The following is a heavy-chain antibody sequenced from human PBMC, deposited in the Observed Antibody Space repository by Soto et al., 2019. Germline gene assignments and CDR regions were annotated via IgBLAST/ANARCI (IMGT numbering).Heavy chain of an antibody. Sequence: EVQLVESGGGLVQPGGSLRLSCAASGFTFSSHWMNWVRQGPGKGLVWVSRISGDGRTTSHADSVKGRFTISRDNAKNTLYLQMNSLRVEDTAVYYCARGLHNCSSRSCYFDFWGQGILVTVSS. D-gene: IGHD2-2*01. J-gene: IGHJ4*02. CDR1: GFTFSSHW. CDR2: ISGDGRTT. CDR3: ARGLHNCSSRSCYFDF. V-gene: IGHV3-74*01.